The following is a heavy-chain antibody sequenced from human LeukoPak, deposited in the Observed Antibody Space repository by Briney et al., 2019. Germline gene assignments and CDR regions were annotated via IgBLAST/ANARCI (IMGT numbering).Heavy chain of an antibody. CDR3: ATRKNYYGSGSYYYAFDI. CDR1: GYTLTELS. Sequence: ASVKVSCKVSGYTLTELSMHWVRQAPGKGLEWMGGFDPEDGETIYAQKFQGRVTMTEDTSTDTAYMELSSLRSEDTAVYYCATRKNYYGSGSYYYAFDICRQGTMVTVSS. D-gene: IGHD3-10*01. CDR2: FDPEDGET. V-gene: IGHV1-24*01. J-gene: IGHJ3*02.